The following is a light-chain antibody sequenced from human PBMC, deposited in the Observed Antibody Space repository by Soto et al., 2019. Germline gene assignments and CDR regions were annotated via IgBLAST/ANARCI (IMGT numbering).Light chain of an antibody. J-gene: IGLJ2*01. V-gene: IGLV2-8*01. CDR3: SSYAGSNNRKVV. CDR2: EVS. Sequence: QSVLTQPTSASGSPGQSVTISCTGTSSDVGGYNYVSWYQQHPGKAPKLMIYEVSKRPSGVPDRFSGSKSGNTASLTVSGLQAEDEADYYCSSYAGSNNRKVVFGGGTKLTVL. CDR1: SSDVGGYNY.